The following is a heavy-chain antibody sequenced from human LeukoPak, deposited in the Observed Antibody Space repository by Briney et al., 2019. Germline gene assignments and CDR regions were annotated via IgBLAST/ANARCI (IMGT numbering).Heavy chain of an antibody. CDR1: GYSFSIYG. V-gene: IGHV1-18*01. Sequence: GASVQVSCKASGYSFSIYGITWARQAPGQGLEYLGWISASDGTTNYAQKVQDRVTMTTDTSTGTAYLELRSLRSEDTAVYYCARCGAAVTTHFSHWGQGTLVTVSS. CDR3: ARCGAAVTTHFSH. D-gene: IGHD4-17*01. J-gene: IGHJ4*02. CDR2: ISASDGTT.